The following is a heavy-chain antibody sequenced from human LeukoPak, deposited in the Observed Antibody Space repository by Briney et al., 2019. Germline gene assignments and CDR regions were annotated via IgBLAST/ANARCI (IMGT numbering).Heavy chain of an antibody. J-gene: IGHJ4*02. CDR1: GFTSSSYA. Sequence: GGSLRLSCAASGFTSSSYAMSWVRQAPGKGLEWVSAISGSGGSTYYADSVKGRLTISRDNSKNTLYLQMNSLRAEDTAVYYCAKGYYGDYGRYYFDYWGQGTLVTVSS. V-gene: IGHV3-23*01. CDR2: ISGSGGST. CDR3: AKGYYGDYGRYYFDY. D-gene: IGHD4-17*01.